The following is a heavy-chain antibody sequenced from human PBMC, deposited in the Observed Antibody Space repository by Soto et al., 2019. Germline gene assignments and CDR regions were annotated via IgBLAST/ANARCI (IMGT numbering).Heavy chain of an antibody. V-gene: IGHV4-38-2*01. CDR2: IYHSGTT. CDR1: GDSISSGYY. J-gene: IGHJ3*02. Sequence: ASETLSLTCAVSGDSISSGYYWAWIRQPPGKGLVWIGSIYHSGTTYYNPSLESRVTISVDTSENQFALKLTSVTAADSAVYYESAFDIWGQGTMVTVSS. CDR3: SAFDI.